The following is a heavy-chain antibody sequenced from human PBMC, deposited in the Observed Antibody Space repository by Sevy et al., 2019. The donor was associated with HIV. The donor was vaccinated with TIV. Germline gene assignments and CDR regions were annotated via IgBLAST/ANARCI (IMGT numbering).Heavy chain of an antibody. CDR2: IRSNDYGGAT. D-gene: IGHD3-22*01. J-gene: IGHJ4*02. V-gene: IGHV3-49*03. CDR1: GFTFGDYA. Sequence: GGSLRLSCTGSGFTFGDYAMSWFRQAPGMGLEWVGFIRSNDYGGATEYAASVKGRFTISRDDSKSIADLQMNSLKTEDTAVYYCTRGYYYDSSGYSDDWGQGTLVTVSS. CDR3: TRGYYYDSSGYSDD.